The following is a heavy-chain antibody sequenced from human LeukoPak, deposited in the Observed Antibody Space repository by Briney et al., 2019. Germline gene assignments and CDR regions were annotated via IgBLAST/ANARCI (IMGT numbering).Heavy chain of an antibody. CDR2: IWYDGSNK. D-gene: IGHD2-2*01. CDR3: ARDRQLHYFDY. Sequence: GGSLRLSCAASGFTFSSYGMHWVRQAPGKRLEWVAVIWYDGSNKYYADSVKGRFTISRDSSKNTLYLQMNSLRAEDTGVYYCARDRQLHYFDYWGQGTLVTVSS. J-gene: IGHJ4*02. V-gene: IGHV3-33*01. CDR1: GFTFSSYG.